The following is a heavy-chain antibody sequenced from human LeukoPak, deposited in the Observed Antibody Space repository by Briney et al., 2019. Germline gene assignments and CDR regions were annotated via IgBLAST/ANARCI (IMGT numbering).Heavy chain of an antibody. Sequence: PGGSLRLSCAPSGFTFSSYEMNWVRQAPGKGLKLVSYISSSGSTIYYADSLKGRFTISRDNAKNSLYLQMNSMRAEDTAVYYCARETYYYDSSGYYGVDYWGQGTLVTVSS. V-gene: IGHV3-48*03. CDR3: ARETYYYDSSGYYGVDY. CDR1: GFTFSSYE. D-gene: IGHD3-22*01. J-gene: IGHJ4*02. CDR2: ISSSGSTI.